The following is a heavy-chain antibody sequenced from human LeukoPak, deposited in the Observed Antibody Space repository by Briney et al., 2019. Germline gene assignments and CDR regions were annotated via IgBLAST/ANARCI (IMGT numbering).Heavy chain of an antibody. Sequence: PGGSLRLSCAASGFTFSSYSMNWVRQAPGKGLEWVSYISSSSSTIYYADSVKGRFTISRDNAKNSLYPQMNSLRAEDTAVYYCARDGRGPYYYYGMDVWGQGTTVTVSS. CDR3: ARDGRGPYYYYGMDV. CDR2: ISSSSSTI. CDR1: GFTFSSYS. J-gene: IGHJ6*02. V-gene: IGHV3-48*04.